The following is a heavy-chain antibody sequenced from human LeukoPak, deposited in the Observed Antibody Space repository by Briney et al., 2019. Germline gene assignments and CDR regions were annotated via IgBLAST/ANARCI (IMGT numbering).Heavy chain of an antibody. CDR2: FYTSGNT. Sequence: SETLSLTCSVSGTSITPYSWSWIRQPPGRGLEWIGYFYTSGNTNQNPSLKSRVTMSIDASKNQFSLRLSSMTAADTAVYYCARHRAEMATITDDTFDMWGQGTMVTVSS. J-gene: IGHJ3*02. CDR3: ARHRAEMATITDDTFDM. V-gene: IGHV4-4*09. CDR1: GTSITPYS. D-gene: IGHD5-24*01.